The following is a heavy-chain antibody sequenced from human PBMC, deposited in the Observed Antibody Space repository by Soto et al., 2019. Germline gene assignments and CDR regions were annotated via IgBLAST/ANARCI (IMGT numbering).Heavy chain of an antibody. V-gene: IGHV1-69*06. D-gene: IGHD2-15*01. CDR1: GGTFNNFA. CDR3: ARGTYCRGIGCYGGYYSYYDMDV. J-gene: IGHJ6*02. Sequence: QVQLVQSGAEVKKPGSSVKVSCKASGGTFNNFATNWVRLAPGQGLEWRGGIIPIFDSPNYAQKSKDRVTITADKSTTTAYMELSSLTADDTAIYYCARGTYCRGIGCYGGYYSYYDMDVWGQGTTVSVSS. CDR2: IIPIFDSP.